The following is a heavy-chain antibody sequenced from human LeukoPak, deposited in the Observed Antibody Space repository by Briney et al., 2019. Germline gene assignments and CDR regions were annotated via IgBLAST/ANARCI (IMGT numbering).Heavy chain of an antibody. CDR3: AKGFYRYYYYYMDV. V-gene: IGHV3-30*02. CDR2: IRYDGSNK. Sequence: GGSLRLSCAASGFTFSSYGMHWVRQAPGKGLEWVAFIRYDGSNKYYADSVKGRFTISRDNSKNTLYLQMNSLRAEDTAVYYCAKGFYRYYYYYMDVWGKGTTVTVPS. J-gene: IGHJ6*03. D-gene: IGHD2/OR15-2a*01. CDR1: GFTFSSYG.